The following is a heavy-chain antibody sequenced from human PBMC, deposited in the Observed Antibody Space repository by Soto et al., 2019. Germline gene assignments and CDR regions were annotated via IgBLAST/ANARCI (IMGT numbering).Heavy chain of an antibody. J-gene: IGHJ6*02. CDR1: GYSFTTYW. CDR2: IYPGDSDT. CDR3: TRQAEAGNYYYVMDV. Sequence: LGQSLKISCQGSGYSFTTYWIGWVRQRPGKGLEGMVIIYPGDSDTRYSPSFQGQVTISADKSINTTYLQWSSLKASDTAIYYSTRQAEAGNYYYVMDVWGQGTTATV. V-gene: IGHV5-51*01. D-gene: IGHD6-13*01.